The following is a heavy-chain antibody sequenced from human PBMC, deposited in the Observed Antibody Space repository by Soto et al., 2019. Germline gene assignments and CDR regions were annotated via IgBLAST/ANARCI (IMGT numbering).Heavy chain of an antibody. J-gene: IGHJ5*02. CDR3: ARQQGQLLSASNWFDP. V-gene: IGHV4-59*08. CDR2: IYYSGST. CDR1: GGSISSYY. D-gene: IGHD2-2*01. Sequence: PSETLSLTCTVSGGSISSYYWSWIRQPPGKGLEWIGYIYYSGSTNYNPSLKSRVTISVDTSKNQFSLKLSSVTAADTAVYYCARQQGQLLSASNWFDPWGQGTLVTVSS.